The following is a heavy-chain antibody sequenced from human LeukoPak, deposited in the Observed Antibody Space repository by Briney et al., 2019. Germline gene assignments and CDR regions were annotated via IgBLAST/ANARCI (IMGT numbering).Heavy chain of an antibody. J-gene: IGHJ4*02. D-gene: IGHD1-26*01. CDR3: AGDDIGSYSDY. V-gene: IGHV4-39*07. CDR2: GDYSGGT. Sequence: SETLSLTCTVSGDSFSSVTDYWAWIRQPPGKGLEWIESGDYSGGTYYNPSLESRVAISADMSKNPYSLKLTSVAGADTAVYYCAGDDIGSYSDYWGQGTLVTVSS. CDR1: GDSFSSVTDY.